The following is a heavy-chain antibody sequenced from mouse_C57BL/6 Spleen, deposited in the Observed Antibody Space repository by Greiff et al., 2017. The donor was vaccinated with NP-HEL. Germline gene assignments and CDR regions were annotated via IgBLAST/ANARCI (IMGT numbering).Heavy chain of an antibody. CDR2: IDPSDSYT. CDR1: GYTFTSYW. CDR3: ARLGFTTVVAGAMDY. Sequence: QVQLQQPGAELVRPGTSVKLSCKASGYTFTSYWMHWVKQRPGQGLEWIGVIDPSDSYTNYNQKFKGKATLTVDTSSSTAYMQLSSLTSEDSAVYYCARLGFTTVVAGAMDYWGQGTSVTVSS. J-gene: IGHJ4*01. D-gene: IGHD1-1*01. V-gene: IGHV1-59*01.